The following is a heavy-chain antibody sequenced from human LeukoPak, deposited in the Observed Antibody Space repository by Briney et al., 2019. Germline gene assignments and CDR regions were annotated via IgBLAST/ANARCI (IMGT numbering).Heavy chain of an antibody. CDR2: MHYSGST. CDR3: ARAKVVVVPATPLNYFYYYGMDV. Sequence: SETLSLICTVSGASISSYYWSWIRQPPGKGLEWIGDMHYSGSTNYNPSLKSRVTISVDTSKNQFSLNLNSVTAADTAVYYCARAKVVVVPATPLNYFYYYGMDVWGQGTTVTVSS. V-gene: IGHV4-59*08. CDR1: GASISSYY. D-gene: IGHD2-15*01. J-gene: IGHJ6*02.